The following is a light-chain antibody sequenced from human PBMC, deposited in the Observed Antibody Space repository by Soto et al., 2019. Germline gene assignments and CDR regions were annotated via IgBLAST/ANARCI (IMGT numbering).Light chain of an antibody. CDR2: AAS. CDR1: QSISTY. V-gene: IGKV1-39*01. CDR3: QHGYSTPLT. Sequence: DIQITQSPSSLSASVGDRVTITCLSSQSISTYLHWYQQKPGKAPNLLIYAASTLQSGVPSRFSGSGSGTDFTLTISSLQPEDFATYFCQHGYSTPLTFGGGTKVDI. J-gene: IGKJ4*01.